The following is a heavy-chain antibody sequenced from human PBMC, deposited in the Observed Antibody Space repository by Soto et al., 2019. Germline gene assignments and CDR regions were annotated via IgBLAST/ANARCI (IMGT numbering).Heavy chain of an antibody. V-gene: IGHV4-39*01. CDR1: SGSISTTSYY. CDR3: ARQVVDGTLAGSGSFDY. D-gene: IGHD3-10*01. J-gene: IGHJ4*02. Sequence: SETLSLTCTVSSGSISTTSYYWVWVRQPPGKGLEWIGSLYYSGSTYYKPSLKSRVTISVDTSENQFSLKLSSVTAADTVIYYCARQVVDGTLAGSGSFDYWGQGTLVTVSS. CDR2: LYYSGST.